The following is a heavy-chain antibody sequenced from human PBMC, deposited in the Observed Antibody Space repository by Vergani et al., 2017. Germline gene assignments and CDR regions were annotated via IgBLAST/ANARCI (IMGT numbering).Heavy chain of an antibody. J-gene: IGHJ3*02. V-gene: IGHV1-69*01. CDR1: GGTFSSYA. D-gene: IGHD5-12*01. CDR2: IIPIFGTA. Sequence: QVQLVQSGAEVKKPGSSVKVSCKASGGTFSSYAISWVRQAPGQGLEWMGGIIPIFGTANYAQKFQGRVTITADESTSTAYMELSSLRSEDTAVYYCAKSADIGYSGYKTSTNYAFDIWGQGTMVTVSS. CDR3: AKSADIGYSGYKTSTNYAFDI.